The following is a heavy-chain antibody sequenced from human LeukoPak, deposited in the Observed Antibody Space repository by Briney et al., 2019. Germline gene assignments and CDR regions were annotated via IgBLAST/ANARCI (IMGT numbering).Heavy chain of an antibody. D-gene: IGHD2-2*02. Sequence: PSETLSLTCTVSGGSISSSSYYWGWIRQPPGKGLEWIGSIYYSGSTYYNPSLKSRVTISVDTSKNQFSLKLSSVTAADTAVYYCARHNDEFNCSSTSCYNGPWWYDYWGQGTLVTVSS. CDR2: IYYSGST. CDR3: ARHNDEFNCSSTSCYNGPWWYDY. J-gene: IGHJ4*02. V-gene: IGHV4-39*01. CDR1: GGSISSSSYY.